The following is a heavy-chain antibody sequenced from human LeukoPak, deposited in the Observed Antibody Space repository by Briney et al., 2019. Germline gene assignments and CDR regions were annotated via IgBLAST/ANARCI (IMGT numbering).Heavy chain of an antibody. CDR2: ISGSGGST. J-gene: IGHJ4*02. V-gene: IGHV3-23*01. CDR1: GFTFSSYA. Sequence: GGSLRLSCAASGFTFSSYAMSWVRQAPGKGLEWVSAISGSGGSTCYADSVKGRFTISRDNSKNTLYLQMNSLRAEDTAVYYCAKDYLDSGSYFIGYYFDYWGQGTLVTVSS. CDR3: AKDYLDSGSYFIGYYFDY. D-gene: IGHD1-26*01.